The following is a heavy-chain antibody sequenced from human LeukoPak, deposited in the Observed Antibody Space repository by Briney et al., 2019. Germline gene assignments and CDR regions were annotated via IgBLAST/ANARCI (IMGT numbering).Heavy chain of an antibody. CDR3: ARVPYYSSGWWWFDP. CDR2: IYYSGST. CDR1: GGSISSSSYY. V-gene: IGHV4-39*07. D-gene: IGHD6-19*01. Sequence: SETLSLTCTVSGGSISSSSYYWGWIRQPPGKGLEWIGSIYYSGSTYYNPSLKSRVTISVDTSKNQFSLKLSSVIAADTAVYYCARVPYYSSGWWWFDPWGQGTLVTVSS. J-gene: IGHJ5*02.